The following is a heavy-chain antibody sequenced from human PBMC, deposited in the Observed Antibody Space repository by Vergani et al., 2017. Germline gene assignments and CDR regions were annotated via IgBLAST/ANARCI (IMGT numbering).Heavy chain of an antibody. CDR1: GFTFDDYA. CDR2: ISWNSGSI. J-gene: IGHJ5*02. CDR3: AKDADCSSTSCPGWIDP. V-gene: IGHV3-9*01. Sequence: VQLVESGGGVVQPGRSLRLSCAASGFTFDDYAMHWVRHAPGKGLEWVSSISWNSGSIGYADSVKGRFTISRDNAKNSLYLQMNSLRAEDTALYYCAKDADCSSTSCPGWIDPWGQGTLVTVSS. D-gene: IGHD2-2*01.